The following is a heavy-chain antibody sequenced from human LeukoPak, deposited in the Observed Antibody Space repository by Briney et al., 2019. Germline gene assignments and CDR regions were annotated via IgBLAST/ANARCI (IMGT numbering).Heavy chain of an antibody. Sequence: SETLSLTCTVSGGSISSSSYYWGWIRQPPGKGLEWIGSIYYSGSTYYNPSLKSRVTISVDTSKNQFSLKLSSVTAADTAVYYCARLSGIAAAGDWGQGTLVTVSS. J-gene: IGHJ4*02. CDR3: ARLSGIAAAGD. V-gene: IGHV4-39*01. D-gene: IGHD6-13*01. CDR1: GGSISSSSYY. CDR2: IYYSGST.